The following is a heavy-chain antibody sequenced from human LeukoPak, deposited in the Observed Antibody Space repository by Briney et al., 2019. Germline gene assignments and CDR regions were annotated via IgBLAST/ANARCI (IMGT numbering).Heavy chain of an antibody. J-gene: IGHJ5*02. CDR3: ARERASSRTYYDFWSGFDTYNWFDP. CDR2: INPNSGGT. CDR1: GYTFTSYY. Sequence: ASVKVSCKASGYTFTSYYMHWVRQAPGQGLEWMGWINPNSGGTNYAQKFQGRVTMTRDTSISTAYMELSRLRSDDTAVYYCARERASSRTYYDFWSGFDTYNWFDPWGQGTLVTVSS. D-gene: IGHD3-3*01. V-gene: IGHV1-2*02.